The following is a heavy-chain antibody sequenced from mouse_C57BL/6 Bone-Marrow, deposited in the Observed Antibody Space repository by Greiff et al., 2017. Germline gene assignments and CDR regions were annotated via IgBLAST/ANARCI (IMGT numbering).Heavy chain of an antibody. CDR1: GYTFTSYW. Sequence: QVQLQQSGAELVKPGASVKLSCKASGYTFTSYWMQWVKQRPGQGLEWIGEIDPSDSYTNYNQKFKGKATLTVDASSSTAYMQLSSLTSEDYAVFYCARRYGYGAWFAYWGQGTLVTVSA. J-gene: IGHJ3*01. CDR2: IDPSDSYT. D-gene: IGHD1-2*01. CDR3: ARRYGYGAWFAY. V-gene: IGHV1-50*01.